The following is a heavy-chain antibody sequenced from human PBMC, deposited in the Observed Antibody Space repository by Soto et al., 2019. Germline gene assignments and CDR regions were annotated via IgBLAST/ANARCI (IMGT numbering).Heavy chain of an antibody. Sequence: GGSLRLSCAASGFTFSSYSMNWVRQAPGKGLEWVSYISSSSSTIYYADSVKGRFTISRDNAKNSLYLQMNSLRAEDTAVYYCAKDHDYGDYHGDYYYYGMDVWGQGTTVTVSS. CDR3: AKDHDYGDYHGDYYYYGMDV. D-gene: IGHD4-17*01. CDR2: ISSSSSTI. CDR1: GFTFSSYS. J-gene: IGHJ6*02. V-gene: IGHV3-48*01.